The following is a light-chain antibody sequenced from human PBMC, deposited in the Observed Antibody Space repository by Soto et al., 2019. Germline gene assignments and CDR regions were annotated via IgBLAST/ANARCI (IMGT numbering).Light chain of an antibody. J-gene: IGKJ5*01. Sequence: DIQMTQSPSSLSAAVGDRVTVTCQATQDINTDLTWYQQKPGKAPNLLIYDASSLAPGVPPRFSGSGSGTDFTFTISSLQAEDIATYYCQQYHNLPITFGQGTRLEIK. CDR2: DAS. CDR1: QDINTD. V-gene: IGKV1-33*01. CDR3: QQYHNLPIT.